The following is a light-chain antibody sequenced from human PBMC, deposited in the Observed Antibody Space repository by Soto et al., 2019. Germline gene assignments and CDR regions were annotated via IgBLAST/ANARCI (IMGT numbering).Light chain of an antibody. CDR1: HSVSSSY. J-gene: IGKJ5*01. CDR3: QQYGSSPPIT. Sequence: EIVLTQSPGTLSLSPGERATLSCRASHSVSSSYLAWYEQKPGQAPRLLIYGASTRATGIPDRFSGSGSGTAFTLTISRLEPEDFAVSYCQQYGSSPPITFGQGTRLEI. CDR2: GAS. V-gene: IGKV3-20*01.